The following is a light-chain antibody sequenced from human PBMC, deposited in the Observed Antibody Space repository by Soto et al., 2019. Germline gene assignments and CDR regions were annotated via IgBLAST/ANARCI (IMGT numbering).Light chain of an antibody. Sequence: DIQLTQSPSSLSASVGDRVTITCRATQGISTYLTWYQQKPGKAPKLLIYTASTLQSGVPSRFRGSGSGTEFTRIISSLQPEDFATYYCQQVKSYPLTFGGGTKVEIK. CDR2: TAS. CDR3: QQVKSYPLT. CDR1: QGISTY. J-gene: IGKJ4*01. V-gene: IGKV1-9*01.